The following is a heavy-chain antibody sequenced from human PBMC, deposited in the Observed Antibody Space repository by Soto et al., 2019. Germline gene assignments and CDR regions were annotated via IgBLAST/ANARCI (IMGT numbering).Heavy chain of an antibody. CDR2: IYYGGGS. CDR3: ARHGSY. CDR1: GVSISSSSYY. V-gene: IGHV4-39*01. J-gene: IGHJ4*02. Sequence: QLQLQESGPGLVKPSETLSLTCTVSGVSISSSSYYWGWFRQPPGKGLEWIGTIYYGGGSYSNPSLKSRVTISLDTSKNQFSLTLTSVTAADTAVYYCARHGSYWGQGTLVTVSS.